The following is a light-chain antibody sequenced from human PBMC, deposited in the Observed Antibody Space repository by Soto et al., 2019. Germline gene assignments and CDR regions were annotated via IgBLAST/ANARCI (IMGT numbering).Light chain of an antibody. Sequence: EIVLTQSPGTLSLSPGERATLSCGASQTISNNLAWYQQKPGQAPRLLIYGASTRAAGIPDRFSASWSGTEFTLTISSLQSEDFAVYYCHQYNNWPFAFGQGTRLEIK. CDR1: QTISNN. J-gene: IGKJ5*01. V-gene: IGKV3-15*01. CDR3: HQYNNWPFA. CDR2: GAS.